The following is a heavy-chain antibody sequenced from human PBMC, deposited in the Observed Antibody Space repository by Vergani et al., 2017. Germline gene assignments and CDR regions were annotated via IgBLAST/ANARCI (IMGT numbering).Heavy chain of an antibody. D-gene: IGHD3-9*01. CDR3: ARGDYGILTGYRY. J-gene: IGHJ4*02. Sequence: QVQVVQSGAEVKKSGASVKVSCKTSGYTFSNYYMHWVRQAHGQGLELMGIINPSGGQTNYAQKFQGRVTMTRDTSTSTVYMELSSLRSEDTAIYYCARGDYGILTGYRYWGQGTLVTVSA. CDR2: INPSGGQT. CDR1: GYTFSNYY. V-gene: IGHV1-46*03.